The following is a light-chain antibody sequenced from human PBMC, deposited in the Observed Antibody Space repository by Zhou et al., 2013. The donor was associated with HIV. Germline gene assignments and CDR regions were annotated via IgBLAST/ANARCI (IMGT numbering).Light chain of an antibody. V-gene: IGKV3-20*01. CDR3: QHYYSYPFT. Sequence: EIVLTQSPGTLSLSPGDRATLSCRASQSVSSSYLAWYKQSPGQAPKLLIYGASSRATGIPDRFSGSGSGRDFTLTVSCLQSEDFATYYCQHYYSYPFTFGPGTKVDIK. CDR1: QSVSSSY. J-gene: IGKJ3*01. CDR2: GAS.